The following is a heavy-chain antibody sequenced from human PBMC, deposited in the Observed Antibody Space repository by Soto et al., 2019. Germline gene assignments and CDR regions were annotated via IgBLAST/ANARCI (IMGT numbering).Heavy chain of an antibody. J-gene: IGHJ4*02. CDR1: GGTFSSYA. CDR2: IIPIFGTA. Sequence: ASVKVSCKASGGTFSSYAISWVRQAPGQGLEWMGGIIPIFGTANYAQKFQGRVTITADKSTSTAYMELSSLRSEDTAVYYCARSPTELIGYCSRTRCYTFDYCCQGTLVTVSS. CDR3: ARSPTELIGYCSRTRCYTFDY. V-gene: IGHV1-69*06. D-gene: IGHD2-2*02.